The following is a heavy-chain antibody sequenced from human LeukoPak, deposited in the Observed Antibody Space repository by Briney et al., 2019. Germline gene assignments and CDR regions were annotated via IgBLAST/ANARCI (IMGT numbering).Heavy chain of an antibody. D-gene: IGHD1-26*01. J-gene: IGHJ4*02. CDR2: ISGSGGST. V-gene: IGHV3-23*01. CDR1: GFTFSSYG. Sequence: PGGSLRLSCAASGFTFSSYGMSWVRQAPGKGLEWVSAISGSGGSTYYADSVKGRFTISRDNSKNTLYLQMNSLRAEDTAVYYCAKGGGSYLGSHFDYWGQGTLVTVSS. CDR3: AKGGGSYLGSHFDY.